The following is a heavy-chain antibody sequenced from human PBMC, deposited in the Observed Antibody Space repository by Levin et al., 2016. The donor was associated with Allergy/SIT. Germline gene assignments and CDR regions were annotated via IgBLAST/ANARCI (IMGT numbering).Heavy chain of an antibody. D-gene: IGHD5-18*01. CDR2: ISGSGGST. J-gene: IGHJ4*02. V-gene: IGHV3-23*01. CDR3: AKDHRGYSYGCFDY. Sequence: VRQAPGKGLEWVSAISGSGGSTYYADSVKGRFTISRDNSKNTLYLQMNSLRAEDTAVYYCAKDHRGYSYGCFDYWGQGTLVTVSS.